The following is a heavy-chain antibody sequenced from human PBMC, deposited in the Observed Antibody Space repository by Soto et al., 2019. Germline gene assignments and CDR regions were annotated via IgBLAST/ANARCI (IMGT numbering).Heavy chain of an antibody. V-gene: IGHV4-30-2*01. D-gene: IGHD3-3*01. Sequence: PSETLSLTCAVSGGSISSGGYSWSWIRQPPGKGLEWIGYIYHSGSTYYNPSLKSRVTISVDRSKNQFSLKLSSVTAADTAVYYCARAITKESNTYYDFWSGYTYYYYYGMDVWGQGTTVTVSS. CDR1: GGSISSGGYS. J-gene: IGHJ6*02. CDR3: ARAITKESNTYYDFWSGYTYYYYYGMDV. CDR2: IYHSGST.